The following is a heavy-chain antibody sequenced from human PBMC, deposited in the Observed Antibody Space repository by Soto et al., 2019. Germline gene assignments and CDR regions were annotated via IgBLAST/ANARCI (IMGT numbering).Heavy chain of an antibody. CDR1: GYSFTSYW. V-gene: IGHV5-51*01. CDR2: IYPGDSDT. Sequence: GESLKISCKGSGYSFTSYWIGWVRQMPGKGLEWMGIIYPGDSDTRYSPSFQGQVTISADKSISTAYLQWSSLKASDTAMYYCARRTADSSSWDPEPSLVPDYWGQGTLVTVSS. J-gene: IGHJ4*02. CDR3: ARRTADSSSWDPEPSLVPDY. D-gene: IGHD6-13*01.